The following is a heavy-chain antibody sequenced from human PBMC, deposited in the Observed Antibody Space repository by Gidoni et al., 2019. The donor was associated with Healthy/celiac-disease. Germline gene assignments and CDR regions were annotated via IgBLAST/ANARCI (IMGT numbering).Heavy chain of an antibody. CDR2: SSVSGGST. V-gene: IGHV3-23*01. J-gene: IGHJ4*02. D-gene: IGHD6-19*01. Sequence: EVQLLESGGGLVQPGGSLRLPCAAPGFTFSAYAMRWVHQAPGKGLEWVSASSVSGGSTNYADSVNGRFTISRDNSKNTLYLQMNSLRAEDTAVYYCAKVTPKGVAGSPSFDYWGQGTLVTVSS. CDR3: AKVTPKGVAGSPSFDY. CDR1: GFTFSAYA.